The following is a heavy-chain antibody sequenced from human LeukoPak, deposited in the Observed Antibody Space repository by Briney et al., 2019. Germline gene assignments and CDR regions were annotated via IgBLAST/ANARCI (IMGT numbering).Heavy chain of an antibody. J-gene: IGHJ6*03. V-gene: IGHV3-30-3*01. Sequence: PGGSLRLSCAASGFTFSDYYMSWIRQAPGKGLEWVAIISYDGSNEYYADSVKGRFTISRDNSKNTVYLQVNSLRPEDTAVYYCASRGLTGSYYYMDVWGKGTTVTVS. CDR2: ISYDGSNE. CDR1: GFTFSDYY. D-gene: IGHD2-8*02. CDR3: ASRGLTGSYYYMDV.